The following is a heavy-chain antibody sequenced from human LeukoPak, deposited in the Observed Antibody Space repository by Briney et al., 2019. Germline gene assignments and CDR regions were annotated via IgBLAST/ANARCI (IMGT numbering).Heavy chain of an antibody. J-gene: IGHJ3*02. Sequence: GGSLRLSCAASGFTVSSNYMSWVRQAPGKGLEWVSVIYSGGSTYYADSVKGRFTISRDNSKNTLYLQMNSLRAEDTAVYYCARARRYFDWPHAFDIWGQGTMVTVSS. V-gene: IGHV3-66*01. CDR1: GFTVSSNY. CDR2: IYSGGST. D-gene: IGHD3-9*01. CDR3: ARARRYFDWPHAFDI.